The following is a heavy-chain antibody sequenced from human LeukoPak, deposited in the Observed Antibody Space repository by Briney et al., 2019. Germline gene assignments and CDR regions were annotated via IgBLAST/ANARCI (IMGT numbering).Heavy chain of an antibody. D-gene: IGHD3-10*01. CDR2: INPDGSRT. CDR1: KFSFTSYW. V-gene: IGHV3-74*01. CDR3: ARVLLGSWDWFDP. Sequence: GGSLRLSCAASKFSFTSYWMHWVRQAPGKGLVWVSRINPDGSRTNYADSVEGRFTISRDNAKNTLYLQMNSLRAGDTAVYYCARVLLGSWDWFDPWGQGTLVTVSS. J-gene: IGHJ5*02.